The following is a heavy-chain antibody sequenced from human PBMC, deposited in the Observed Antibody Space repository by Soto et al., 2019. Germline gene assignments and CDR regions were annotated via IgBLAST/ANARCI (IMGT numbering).Heavy chain of an antibody. CDR1: GFTSSNYW. J-gene: IGHJ6*02. Sequence: GGSLRLSCAASGFTSSNYWMHWVRQAPGKGLVWVSRIKSDGSSTSYADSVKGRFTISRDNAKNTLYLQMNSLRAEDTAVYYCARERTEYYGSGSYYIPGYYYYYYGMDVWGQGTTVTVSS. CDR2: IKSDGSST. V-gene: IGHV3-74*01. CDR3: ARERTEYYGSGSYYIPGYYYYYYGMDV. D-gene: IGHD3-10*01.